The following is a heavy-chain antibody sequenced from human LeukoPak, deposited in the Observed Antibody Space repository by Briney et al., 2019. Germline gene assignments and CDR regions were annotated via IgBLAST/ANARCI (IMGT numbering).Heavy chain of an antibody. D-gene: IGHD6-13*01. J-gene: IGHJ3*02. V-gene: IGHV4-4*07. CDR2: IHTSGST. CDR3: ARGYKPASGKDGAFDI. CDR1: GGSISSYY. Sequence: SETLSLTCTFSGGSISSYYWSWIRQPAGKGLEWIGRIHTSGSTNYNPSLKSRVSMSVDTSSNQFSLRLSSMTAADTALYYCARGYKPASGKDGAFDIWGQGTMVTVSS.